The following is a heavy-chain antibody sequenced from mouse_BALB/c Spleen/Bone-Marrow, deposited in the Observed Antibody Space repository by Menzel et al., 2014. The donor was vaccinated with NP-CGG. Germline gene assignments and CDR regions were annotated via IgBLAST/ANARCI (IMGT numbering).Heavy chain of an antibody. CDR3: ARGGNYAWFAY. Sequence: EVKVEESGGGLVQPGGSRKLSCAASGFTFSSFGMHWVRQAPEKGLEWVAYISSGSSTIYYADTVKGRFAISRDNPKNTLFLQMPSLRSEDTAMYYCARGGNYAWFAYWGQGTLVTVSA. D-gene: IGHD2-1*01. V-gene: IGHV5-17*02. CDR1: GFTFSSFG. J-gene: IGHJ3*01. CDR2: ISSGSSTI.